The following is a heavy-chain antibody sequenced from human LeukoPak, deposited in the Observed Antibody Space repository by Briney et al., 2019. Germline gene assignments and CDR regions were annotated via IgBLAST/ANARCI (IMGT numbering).Heavy chain of an antibody. CDR3: ASRLG. CDR1: GFAFSSYS. V-gene: IGHV3-66*01. D-gene: IGHD5-12*01. J-gene: IGHJ4*02. CDR2: IYSGGST. Sequence: GGSLRLSCAASGFAFSSYSMNWVRQAPGEGLEWVSVIYSGGSTYYADSVKGRFTISRDNSKNTLYLQMNSLRAEDTAVYYCASRLGWGQGTLVTVSS.